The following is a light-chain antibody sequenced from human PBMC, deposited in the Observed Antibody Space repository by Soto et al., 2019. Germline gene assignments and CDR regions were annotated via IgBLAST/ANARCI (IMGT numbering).Light chain of an antibody. CDR1: EDISTW. CDR2: DAS. V-gene: IGKV1-5*01. CDR3: QQYNSYPWT. J-gene: IGKJ1*01. Sequence: DIQMTQSPSSVSASVGQRSTGTCISSEDISTWLAWYQQKPGKAPKLLIYDASSLESGVPSRFSGSGSGTEFTLTISSLQPDDFATYYCQQYNSYPWTFGQGTKVDIK.